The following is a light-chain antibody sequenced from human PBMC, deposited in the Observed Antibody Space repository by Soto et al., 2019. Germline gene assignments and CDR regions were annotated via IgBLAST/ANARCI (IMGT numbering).Light chain of an antibody. Sequence: DIQMTQSPSTLSASVGDRVTITCRASQSISSWLAWYQHKPGTAPKLLIYKASTLHSGVPSRFSGSGSGTEFTLTISSLQPDDFATYYCQQYSDNWTFGQGTKVEIK. CDR2: KAS. CDR3: QQYSDNWT. V-gene: IGKV1-5*03. J-gene: IGKJ1*01. CDR1: QSISSW.